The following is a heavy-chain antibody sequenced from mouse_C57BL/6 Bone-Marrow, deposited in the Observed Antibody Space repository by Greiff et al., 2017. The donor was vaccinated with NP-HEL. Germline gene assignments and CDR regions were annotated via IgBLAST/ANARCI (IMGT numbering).Heavy chain of an antibody. V-gene: IGHV6-3*01. CDR3: TIYYGYDWFAY. J-gene: IGHJ3*01. CDR1: GFTFSNYW. Sequence: EVKLVESGGGLVQPGGSMKLSCVASGFTFSNYWMNWVRQSPEKGLEWVAQIRLKSDNYATHYAESVKGRFTISRDDSKSSVYLQMNNLRAEDTGIYYCTIYYGYDWFAYWGQGTLVTVSA. CDR2: IRLKSDNYAT. D-gene: IGHD2-2*01.